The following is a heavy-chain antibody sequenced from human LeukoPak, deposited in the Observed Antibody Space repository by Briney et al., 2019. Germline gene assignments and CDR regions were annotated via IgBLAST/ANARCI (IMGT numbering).Heavy chain of an antibody. CDR3: ARRLRGRYFDWLYDY. D-gene: IGHD3-9*01. CDR1: GYTFTGYY. Sequence: ASVKVSCKASGYTFTGYYMHWVRQAPGQGLEWMGWINPNSGGTNYAQKFQGRVTMTRDTSISTAYMELSRLRSDDTAVYYCARRLRGRYFDWLYDYWGQGTLVTVSS. V-gene: IGHV1-2*02. CDR2: INPNSGGT. J-gene: IGHJ4*02.